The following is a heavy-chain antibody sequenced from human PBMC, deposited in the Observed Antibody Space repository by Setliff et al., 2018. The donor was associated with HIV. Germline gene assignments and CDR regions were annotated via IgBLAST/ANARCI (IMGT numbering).Heavy chain of an antibody. Sequence: SETLSLTCTVSGGSISSGNYYWSWIRQPAGKGLEWIGHIYSSGSTSYNPSLKSRVTISVDTSKNQFSLKLTSVTAADTAMYFCARGQDGHSVLFDYWGQGMLVTVSS. D-gene: IGHD1-26*01. V-gene: IGHV4-61*09. J-gene: IGHJ4*02. CDR2: IYSSGST. CDR1: GGSISSGNYY. CDR3: ARGQDGHSVLFDY.